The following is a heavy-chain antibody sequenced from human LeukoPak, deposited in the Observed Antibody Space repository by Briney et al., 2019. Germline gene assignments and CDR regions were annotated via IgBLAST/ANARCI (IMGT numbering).Heavy chain of an antibody. V-gene: IGHV1-69*04. CDR1: GGTFSSYA. D-gene: IGHD4-17*01. Sequence: SVKVSCKASGGTFSSYAISWVRQAPGQGLEWMGRIIPILGIANYTQKFQGRVTITADKSTSTAYMELSSLRSEDTAVYYCARTMTTVTIDGYYFDYWGQGTLVTVSS. CDR2: IIPILGIA. CDR3: ARTMTTVTIDGYYFDY. J-gene: IGHJ4*02.